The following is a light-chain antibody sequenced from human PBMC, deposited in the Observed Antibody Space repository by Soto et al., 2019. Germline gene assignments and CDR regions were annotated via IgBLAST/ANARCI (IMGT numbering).Light chain of an antibody. Sequence: DIQMTQSPSSLSASVGDRVTITCRASQSINTYLNWYQQTPGKAPKLLIYAASSLQSGVPSRFSGSGSGTDFTLTISSLQPEDFATYYCQQSYSTPITFGQGTRLEIK. CDR3: QQSYSTPIT. CDR2: AAS. J-gene: IGKJ5*01. V-gene: IGKV1-39*01. CDR1: QSINTY.